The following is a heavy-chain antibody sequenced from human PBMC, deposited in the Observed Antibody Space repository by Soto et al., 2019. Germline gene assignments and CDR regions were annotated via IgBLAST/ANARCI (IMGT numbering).Heavy chain of an antibody. CDR3: ARRYSSSYAFDI. Sequence: GGSLRLSCAASGFTFSSYDMHWVRQATGKGLEWVSAIGTAGDTYYPGSVKGRFTISRENAKNSLYLQMNSLRAGDTAVYYCARRYSSSYAFDIWGQGTMVTVSS. CDR2: IGTAGDT. CDR1: GFTFSSYD. V-gene: IGHV3-13*01. J-gene: IGHJ3*02. D-gene: IGHD6-13*01.